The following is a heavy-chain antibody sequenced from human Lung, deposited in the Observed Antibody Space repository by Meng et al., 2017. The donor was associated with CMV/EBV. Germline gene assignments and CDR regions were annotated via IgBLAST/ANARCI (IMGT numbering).Heavy chain of an antibody. CDR3: AKEWLDATTGQFDY. D-gene: IGHD1-26*01. J-gene: IGHJ4*02. V-gene: IGHV4-39*07. CDR2: IYYSGST. CDR1: GGSISSSSYY. Sequence: SETLSLXCTVSGGSISSSSYYWGWIRQPPGKGLEWIGSIYYSGSTYYNPSLKSRVTISVDTSKNQFSLRLTSVTAADTAVYYCAKEWLDATTGQFDYWGQGTLVTVSS.